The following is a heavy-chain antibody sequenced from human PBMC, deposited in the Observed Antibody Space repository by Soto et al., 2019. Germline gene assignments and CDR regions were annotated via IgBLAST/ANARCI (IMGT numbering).Heavy chain of an antibody. CDR2: INPNNGAT. D-gene: IGHD1-1*01. V-gene: IGHV1-2*02. J-gene: IGHJ5*02. Sequence: ASVKVSCKAPRYTFTAYFMHWVRQAPGQGLEWMGWINPNNGATHYGLSFQGRVTMTRDTSISTAYMELSSLRSDDTAVYYCASHDPGARFDPWGQGTLVTVPS. CDR1: RYTFTAYF. CDR3: ASHDPGARFDP.